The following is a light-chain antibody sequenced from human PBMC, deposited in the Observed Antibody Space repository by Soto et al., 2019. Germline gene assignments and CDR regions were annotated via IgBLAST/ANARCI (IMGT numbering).Light chain of an antibody. CDR1: ISDIGGYDS. CDR3: SSYSSSSPYV. CDR2: QVS. Sequence: QSALTQPASVSGSPGQSITISCTGNISDIGGYDSVSWYQQHPGKAPKLMIYQVSNRPLGVSNRFSGSKSGNTASLTISVLQAEDEAVYYCSSYSSSSPYVFGTGTKLTVL. J-gene: IGLJ1*01. V-gene: IGLV2-14*01.